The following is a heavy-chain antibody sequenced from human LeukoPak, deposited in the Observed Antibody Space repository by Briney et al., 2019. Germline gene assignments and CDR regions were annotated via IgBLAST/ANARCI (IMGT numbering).Heavy chain of an antibody. CDR2: IFWDNDK. Sequence: QTLSLTCAVSGGSISSGGYSWSWIRQPPGKALEWLALIFWDNDKRYSPSLKSRLTITKDTSKNQVVLTMTNMDPVDTATYYCAHSPWTRVSDRYYFGSWGQGTLVPVSS. CDR3: AHSPWTRVSDRYYFGS. D-gene: IGHD1-1*01. CDR1: GGSISSGGYS. V-gene: IGHV2-5*08. J-gene: IGHJ4*02.